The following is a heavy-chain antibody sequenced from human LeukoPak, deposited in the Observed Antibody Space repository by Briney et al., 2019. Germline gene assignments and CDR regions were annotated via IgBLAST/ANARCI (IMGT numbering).Heavy chain of an antibody. J-gene: IGHJ6*03. V-gene: IGHV3-23*01. CDR3: AKAGGYYYYFYMDV. Sequence: GGSLRLSCAASAFTFSNYAMNWVRQAPGKGLEWVAAISGSGNTVHYADSVKGRFTISRDNSKSTLYLQMNSLTAEDTAVYYCAKAGGYYYYFYMDVWGKGTTVTVSS. CDR2: ISGSGNTV. D-gene: IGHD2-8*02. CDR1: AFTFSNYA.